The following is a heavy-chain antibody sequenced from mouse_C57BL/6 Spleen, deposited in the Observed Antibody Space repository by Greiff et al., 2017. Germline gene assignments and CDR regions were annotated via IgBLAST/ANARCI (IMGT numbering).Heavy chain of an antibody. CDR1: GYTFTDYE. V-gene: IGHV1-15*01. D-gene: IGHD1-1*01. J-gene: IGHJ2*01. CDR2: IDPGTGGT. Sequence: QVQLKESGAELVRPGASVTLSCKASGYTFTDYEMHWVKQTPVHGLEWIGAIDPGTGGTAYNQKFKGKAILTADKSSSTAYMELRSLTSEDSAVYYCTNYGSSFYYFDYWGQGTTLTVSS. CDR3: TNYGSSFYYFDY.